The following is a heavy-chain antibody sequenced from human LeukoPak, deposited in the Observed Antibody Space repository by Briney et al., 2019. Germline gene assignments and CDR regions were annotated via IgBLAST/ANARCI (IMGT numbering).Heavy chain of an antibody. Sequence: PGGSLRLSCTVSGFTVSSNSMSWVRQAPGKGLEWVSFIYSDNTHYSYAVKGRFTISRDNSKNTLYLQMNSLRPEDTAVYYCARRAGGYSHPYDYWGQGTLVTVSS. CDR1: GFTVSSNS. D-gene: IGHD4-23*01. V-gene: IGHV3-53*01. J-gene: IGHJ4*02. CDR2: IYSDNT. CDR3: ARRAGGYSHPYDY.